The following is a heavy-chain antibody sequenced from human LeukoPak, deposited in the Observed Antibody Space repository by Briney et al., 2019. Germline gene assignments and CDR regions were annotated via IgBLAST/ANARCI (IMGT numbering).Heavy chain of an antibody. Sequence: PGGSLRLSCAASGFTFSSYAMSWVRQAPGKGLEWVSAISGGGGSTYYAVSVKGRFTISRDNSKNTLHLQMNSLRAEDTAVYYCAKDPIAAAGHRAPLIDYWGQGTLVTVSS. J-gene: IGHJ4*02. D-gene: IGHD6-13*01. CDR3: AKDPIAAAGHRAPLIDY. V-gene: IGHV3-23*01. CDR1: GFTFSSYA. CDR2: ISGGGGST.